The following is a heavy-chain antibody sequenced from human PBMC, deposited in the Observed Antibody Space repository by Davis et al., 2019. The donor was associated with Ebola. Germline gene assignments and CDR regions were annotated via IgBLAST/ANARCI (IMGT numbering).Heavy chain of an antibody. V-gene: IGHV3-30*02. CDR3: ANQVVVIAIDAFDI. D-gene: IGHD2-21*01. Sequence: GESLKISCAASGFTFSSYGMHWVRQAPGKGLEWVAFIRYDGSNKYYADSVKGRFTISRDNSKNTLYLQMNSLRAEDTAVYYCANQVVVIAIDAFDIWGQGTMVTVSS. J-gene: IGHJ3*02. CDR2: IRYDGSNK. CDR1: GFTFSSYG.